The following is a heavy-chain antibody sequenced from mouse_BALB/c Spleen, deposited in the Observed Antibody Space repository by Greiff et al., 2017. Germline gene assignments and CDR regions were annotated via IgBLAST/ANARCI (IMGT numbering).Heavy chain of an antibody. Sequence: EVMLVESGGGLVQPGGSLKLSCAASGFTFSSYTMSWVRQTPEKRLEWVAYISNGGGSTYYPDTVKGRFTISRDNAKNTLYLQMSSLKSEDTAMYNCARPSYDYEAWFAYWGQGTLVTVSA. V-gene: IGHV5-12-2*01. CDR3: ARPSYDYEAWFAY. J-gene: IGHJ3*01. D-gene: IGHD2-4*01. CDR1: GFTFSSYT. CDR2: ISNGGGST.